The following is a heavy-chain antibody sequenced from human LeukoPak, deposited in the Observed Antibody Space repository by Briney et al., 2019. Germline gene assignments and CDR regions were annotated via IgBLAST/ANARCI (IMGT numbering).Heavy chain of an antibody. Sequence: PGGSLRLSCAASGFTFSSYAMSWVRQAPGKGPEWVSAISGSGGNTYYADSVKGRFTISRDNSKNTLYLQMNSLRAADTAVYYCAKEPNMYGSGSYQIDYWGQGTLVTVSS. CDR1: GFTFSSYA. CDR3: AKEPNMYGSGSYQIDY. J-gene: IGHJ4*02. D-gene: IGHD3-10*01. V-gene: IGHV3-23*01. CDR2: ISGSGGNT.